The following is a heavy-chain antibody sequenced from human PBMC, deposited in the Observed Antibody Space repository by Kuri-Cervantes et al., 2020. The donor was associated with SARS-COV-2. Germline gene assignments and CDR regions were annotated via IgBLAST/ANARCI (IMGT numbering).Heavy chain of an antibody. D-gene: IGHD6-6*01. CDR1: GGTFSSYA. V-gene: IGHV1-69*13. Sequence: SVKVSCKASGGTFSSYAISWVRQAPGQGLEWMGGIIPIFGIANYAQKFQGRVTITADESTSTAYMELSSLRSEDTAVYYCARGYSSSSTEFDPWGQGTLVTVSS. CDR3: ARGYSSSSTEFDP. CDR2: IIPIFGIA. J-gene: IGHJ5*02.